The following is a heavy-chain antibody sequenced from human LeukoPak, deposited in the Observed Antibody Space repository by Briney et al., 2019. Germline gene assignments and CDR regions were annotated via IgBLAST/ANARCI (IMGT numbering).Heavy chain of an antibody. CDR3: AKAIYGSGSSHFDY. Sequence: GGSLRLSCAASGFTFDDYAMHWVRQAPGKGLEWVSGISWNSGSIGYADSVKGRFTISRDNAKNSLYLQMNSLRAEDMALYYCAKAIYGSGSSHFDYWGQGTLVTVSS. CDR1: GFTFDDYA. V-gene: IGHV3-9*03. D-gene: IGHD3-10*01. CDR2: ISWNSGSI. J-gene: IGHJ4*02.